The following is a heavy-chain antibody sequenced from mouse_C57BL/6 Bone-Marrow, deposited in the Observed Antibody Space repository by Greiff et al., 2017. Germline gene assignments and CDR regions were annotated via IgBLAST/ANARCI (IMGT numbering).Heavy chain of an antibody. J-gene: IGHJ2*01. V-gene: IGHV5-16*01. D-gene: IGHD2-3*01. CDR1: GFTFSDYY. CDR2: INYDGSST. CDR3: ARVFYDYFDY. Sequence: EVQVVESEGGLVQPGSSMKLSCTASGFTFSDYYMAWVRQVPEKGLEWVANINYDGSSTYYLDSLKSRFIISRDNAKNILYLQMSSLKSEDTATYYCARVFYDYFDYWGQGTTLTVSS.